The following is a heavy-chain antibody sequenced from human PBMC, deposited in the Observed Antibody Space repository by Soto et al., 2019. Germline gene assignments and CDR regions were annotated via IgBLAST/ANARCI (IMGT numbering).Heavy chain of an antibody. D-gene: IGHD7-27*01. V-gene: IGHV4-31*03. Sequence: SETLSLTCTVSGGSISSGGYYWSWIRQHPGKGLEWIGYIYYSGSTYYNPSLKSRVTISVDTSKNQFSLKLSSVTAADTAVYYCARDRNGEYIDYWGQGTLVTV. J-gene: IGHJ4*02. CDR1: GGSISSGGYY. CDR3: ARDRNGEYIDY. CDR2: IYYSGST.